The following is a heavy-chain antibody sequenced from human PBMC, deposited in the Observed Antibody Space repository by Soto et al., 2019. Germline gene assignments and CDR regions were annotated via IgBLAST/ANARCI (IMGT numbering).Heavy chain of an antibody. D-gene: IGHD2-15*01. CDR1: GSTLTELS. CDR3: ATGIGYCSGGSCYYGLNFDY. CDR2: FDPEDGET. V-gene: IGHV1-24*01. J-gene: IGHJ4*02. Sequence: ASVKVSCKVSGSTLTELSMHWVRQAPGKGLEWMGGFDPEDGETIYAQKFQGRVTMTEDTSTDTAYMELSSLRSEDTAVYYCATGIGYCSGGSCYYGLNFDYWGQGTLVTVSS.